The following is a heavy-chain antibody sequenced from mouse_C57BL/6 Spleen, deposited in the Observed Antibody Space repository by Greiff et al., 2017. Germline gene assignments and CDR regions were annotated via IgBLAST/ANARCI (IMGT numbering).Heavy chain of an antibody. CDR1: GFTFSDYY. V-gene: IGHV5-12*01. CDR3: ARREGAMDY. Sequence: EVKLMESGGGLVQPGGSLKLSCAASGFTFSDYYMYWVRQTPEKRLEWVAYISNGGGSTYYPVTVKGRFTISRDNAKNTLYLQMSRLKSEDTAMYYCARREGAMDYWGQGTSVTVSS. CDR2: ISNGGGST. J-gene: IGHJ4*01.